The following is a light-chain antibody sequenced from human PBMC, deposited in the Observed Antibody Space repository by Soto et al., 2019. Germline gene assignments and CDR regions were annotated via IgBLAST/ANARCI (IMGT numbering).Light chain of an antibody. CDR2: KAS. J-gene: IGKJ1*01. Sequence: DIQMTQSPSTLSASVGDRVTITCRASQNVNTWLAWYQQKPGKAPKLLIYKASRLEGGVPSRFSGSGSGTIFPLTISSLQPYEFATYYCQQYNTIRGTFGQGTKVEIK. V-gene: IGKV1-5*03. CDR1: QNVNTW. CDR3: QQYNTIRGT.